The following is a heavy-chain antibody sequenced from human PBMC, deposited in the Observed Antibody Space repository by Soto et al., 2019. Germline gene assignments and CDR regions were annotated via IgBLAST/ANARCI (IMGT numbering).Heavy chain of an antibody. CDR2: IYYSGST. Sequence: SETLSLTCTVSGGSISSGGYYWSWIRQHPGKGLEWIGYIYYSGSTYYNPSLKSRVTISVDTSKNQFSLKLSSVTAADTAVYYCARDGWRAEAGKERHWFDPWGQGTLVTVSS. V-gene: IGHV4-31*03. CDR1: GGSISSGGYY. D-gene: IGHD6-13*01. CDR3: ARDGWRAEAGKERHWFDP. J-gene: IGHJ5*02.